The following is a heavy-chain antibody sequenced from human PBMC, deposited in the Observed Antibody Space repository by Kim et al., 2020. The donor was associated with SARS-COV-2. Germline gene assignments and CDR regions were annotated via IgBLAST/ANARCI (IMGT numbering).Heavy chain of an antibody. CDR2: INHSGST. J-gene: IGHJ4*02. D-gene: IGHD2-8*01. Sequence: SETLSLTCAVYGGSFSGYYWSWIRQPPGKGLEWIGEINHSGSTNYNPSLKSRVTISVDTSKNQFSLKLSSVTAADTAVYYCARGTRYCTNGVCYTGYFDYWGQGTLVTVSS. CDR3: ARGTRYCTNGVCYTGYFDY. V-gene: IGHV4-34*01. CDR1: GGSFSGYY.